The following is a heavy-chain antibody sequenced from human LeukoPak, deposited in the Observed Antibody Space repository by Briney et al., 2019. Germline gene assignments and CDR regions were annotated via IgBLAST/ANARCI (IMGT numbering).Heavy chain of an antibody. CDR3: AAAGFDY. Sequence: PGGSLRLSCAVSGFTLSNYGMSWVRQAPGKGLEWVAGIGGSGGGTNFADSVKGRFTISRDNPKNTLYLQMNSLRAEDTAVYYCAAAGFDYWGQGTLVTVSS. V-gene: IGHV3-23*01. CDR2: IGGSGGGT. CDR1: GFTLSNYG. J-gene: IGHJ4*02.